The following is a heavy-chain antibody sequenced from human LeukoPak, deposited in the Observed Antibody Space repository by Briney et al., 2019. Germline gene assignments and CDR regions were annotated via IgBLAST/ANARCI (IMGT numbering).Heavy chain of an antibody. D-gene: IGHD6-19*01. CDR2: ISSNGGST. Sequence: PGGSLRLSCAASGFTFSSYDMYWVRQAPGQGLEYVSGISSNGGSTYYANSVKGRLTISRDNSKNTLYLQMGSLRADDMAVYYCARVVLSSGWLDYCGQGTLVTVSS. V-gene: IGHV3-64*01. CDR1: GFTFSSYD. J-gene: IGHJ4*02. CDR3: ARVVLSSGWLDY.